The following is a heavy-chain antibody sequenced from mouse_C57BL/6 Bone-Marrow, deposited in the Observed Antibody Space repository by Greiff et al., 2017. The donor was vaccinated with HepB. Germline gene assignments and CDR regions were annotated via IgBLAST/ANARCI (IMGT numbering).Heavy chain of an antibody. CDR2: ISSGGDYI. D-gene: IGHD2-3*01. J-gene: IGHJ4*01. CDR3: TREGDGYYFYYYAMDY. CDR1: GFTFSSYA. Sequence: VKLMESGEGLVKPGGSLKLSCSASGFTFSSYAMSWVRQTPEKRLEWVAYISSGGDYIYYADTVKGRFTISRDNARNTLYLQMSSLKSEDTAMYYCTREGDGYYFYYYAMDYWGQGTSVTVSS. V-gene: IGHV5-9-1*02.